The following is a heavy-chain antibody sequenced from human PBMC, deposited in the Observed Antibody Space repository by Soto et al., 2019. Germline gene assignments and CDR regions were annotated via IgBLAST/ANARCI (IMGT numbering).Heavy chain of an antibody. D-gene: IGHD3-10*01. CDR3: ARDSRDYSSSGEMDV. Sequence: TLSLTCTVSGGSISSYYWSWIRQPPEKGLEWIGYIYYSGSTNYNPSLKSRVTISVDTSMNQFSLKLSSVTAADTAVYFCARDSRDYSSSGEMDVRGQRTTVTVSS. J-gene: IGHJ6*02. V-gene: IGHV4-59*01. CDR1: GGSISSYY. CDR2: IYYSGST.